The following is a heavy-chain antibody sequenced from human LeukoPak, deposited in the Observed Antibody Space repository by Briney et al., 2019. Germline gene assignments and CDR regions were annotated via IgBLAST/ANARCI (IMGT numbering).Heavy chain of an antibody. CDR3: AKQPWFGELLSLDY. D-gene: IGHD3-10*01. CDR1: GFTFSSYA. Sequence: GGSLRLSCAASGFTFSSYAMSWVRQAPGEGLEWVSAISGSGGSTYYADSVKGRFTISRDNSKNTLYLQMNSLRAEDTAVYYCAKQPWFGELLSLDYWGQGTLVTVSS. V-gene: IGHV3-23*01. CDR2: ISGSGGST. J-gene: IGHJ4*02.